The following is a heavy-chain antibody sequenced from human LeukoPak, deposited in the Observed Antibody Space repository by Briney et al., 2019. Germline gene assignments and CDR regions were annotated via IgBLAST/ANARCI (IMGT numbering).Heavy chain of an antibody. CDR2: INPNSGDT. J-gene: IGHJ3*02. Sequence: ASVKVSCRASGYTFTDYYIHWVRQAPGQGLEWMGWINPNSGDTNLPQRFQGRVTMTRDTSIITVYMELSSLTSDDTGMYYCARGPTLGLDIWGQGTMVTVCS. CDR3: ARGPTLGLDI. CDR1: GYTFTDYY. V-gene: IGHV1-2*02.